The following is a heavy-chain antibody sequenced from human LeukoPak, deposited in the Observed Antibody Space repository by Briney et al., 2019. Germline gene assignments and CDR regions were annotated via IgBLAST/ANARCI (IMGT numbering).Heavy chain of an antibody. CDR3: AKLTTGWSFDF. CDR1: GYPFNNYW. D-gene: IGHD6-19*01. Sequence: ESLKISCKGSGYPFNNYWIGWVRQMPGKGLEWMGTIYPDDSDVRYSPSFQGQVTMSADKSITTAYLQWSSLKASDTALYYCAKLTTGWSFDFWGQGTLVTVSS. CDR2: IYPDDSDV. J-gene: IGHJ4*02. V-gene: IGHV5-51*01.